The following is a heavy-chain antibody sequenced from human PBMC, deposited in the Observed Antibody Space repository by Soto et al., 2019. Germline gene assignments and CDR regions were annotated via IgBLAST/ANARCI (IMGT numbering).Heavy chain of an antibody. CDR3: ATCQLGEYYYAMDI. J-gene: IGHJ6*02. V-gene: IGHV4-4*02. Sequence: SETLSLTCGVSGDSITTYKWWTWVRQTPGKGLEWIGEIYDSVNTRYNPSLKSRVTISKDTSKNELSMKLNSVTVADTAVYYCATCQLGEYYYAMDIWGQGTPVTV. CDR1: GDSITTYKW. CDR2: IYDSVNT. D-gene: IGHD7-27*01.